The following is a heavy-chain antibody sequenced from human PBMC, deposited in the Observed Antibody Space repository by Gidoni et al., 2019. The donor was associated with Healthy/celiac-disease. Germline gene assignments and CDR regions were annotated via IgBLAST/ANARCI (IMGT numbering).Heavy chain of an antibody. J-gene: IGHJ4*02. V-gene: IGHV1-46*03. Sequence: QVQLVQSGAEVKKPGASVKVSCKASGYTFTSYYMHWVRQAPGQGLEWMGIINPSGGSTSYAQKFQGRVTMTRDTSTSTVYMELSSLRSEDTAVYYCARTSSWFGESMPEDYWGQGTLVTVSS. CDR3: ARTSSWFGESMPEDY. CDR2: INPSGGST. D-gene: IGHD3-10*01. CDR1: GYTFTSYY.